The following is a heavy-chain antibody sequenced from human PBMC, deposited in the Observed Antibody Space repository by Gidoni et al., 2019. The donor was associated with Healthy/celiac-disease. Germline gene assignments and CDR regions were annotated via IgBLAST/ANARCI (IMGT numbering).Heavy chain of an antibody. CDR3: AVIAAAVDDY. CDR2: IVVGSGNT. CDR1: GFTFTSSA. V-gene: IGHV1-58*02. D-gene: IGHD6-13*01. J-gene: IGHJ4*02. Sequence: QMQLVQSGPEVKKPGTSVKVSCKASGFTFTSSAMQCVRQARGQRLEWIGWIVVGSGNTNYAQKFQERVTITRDMSTSTAYMELSSLRSEDTAVYYCAVIAAAVDDYWGQGTLVTVSS.